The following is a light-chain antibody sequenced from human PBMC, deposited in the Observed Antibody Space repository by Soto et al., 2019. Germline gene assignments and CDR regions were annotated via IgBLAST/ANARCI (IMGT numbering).Light chain of an antibody. Sequence: GLTQPPGTLSLSPGDRATLSCRASHTISSSYLAWYQQKPGQAPRLLMYGISRRATGIPDRFSGSGSGTDFTLTITRLEPEDFAVYYCQQYVTSSPRTFGQGTKVDIK. V-gene: IGKV3-20*01. J-gene: IGKJ1*01. CDR1: HTISSSY. CDR3: QQYVTSSPRT. CDR2: GIS.